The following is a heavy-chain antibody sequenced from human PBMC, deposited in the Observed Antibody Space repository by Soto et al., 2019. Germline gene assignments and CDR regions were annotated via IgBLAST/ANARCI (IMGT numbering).Heavy chain of an antibody. CDR2: IYYSGST. CDR1: GGSISSYY. Sequence: PSETLSLTCTVSGGSISSYYWSWIRQPPGKGLEWIGYIYYSGSTNYNPSLKSRVTISVDTSKNQFSLKLSSVTAADTAVYYCARHATTYYDSRLQLWGQGTLVTGSS. D-gene: IGHD3-22*01. J-gene: IGHJ1*01. CDR3: ARHATTYYDSRLQL. V-gene: IGHV4-59*08.